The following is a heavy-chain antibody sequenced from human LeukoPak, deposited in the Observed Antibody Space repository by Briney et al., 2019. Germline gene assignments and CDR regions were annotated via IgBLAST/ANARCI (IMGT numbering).Heavy chain of an antibody. CDR2: IRSHSRTI. CDR1: GLTFSTYS. V-gene: IGHV3-48*01. J-gene: IGHJ4*02. CDR3: ASLLRDILPFFDY. Sequence: PGGSLRLSCAASGLTFSTYSMNWVRQAPGKGLEWVSYIRSHSRTIYYADSVKGRFTISRDNAKNSLFLQMDSLRAEDTAVYYCASLLRDILPFFDYWGQGTLVTVSS.